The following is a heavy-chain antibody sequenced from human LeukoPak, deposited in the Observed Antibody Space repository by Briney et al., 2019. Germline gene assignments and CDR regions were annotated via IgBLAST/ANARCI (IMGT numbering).Heavy chain of an antibody. J-gene: IGHJ5*02. CDR3: AKERLGLGPRLGYYDP. CDR1: GFTFSSYA. Sequence: GGSLRLSCAASGFTFSSYAMSWVRQAPGKGLEWVSAISGSGGSTYYADSVKGRFTISRDNSKNTLYLQMNSLRAEDTAVSYCAKERLGLGPRLGYYDPWGQGTLVTVSS. D-gene: IGHD1-26*01. V-gene: IGHV3-23*01. CDR2: ISGSGGST.